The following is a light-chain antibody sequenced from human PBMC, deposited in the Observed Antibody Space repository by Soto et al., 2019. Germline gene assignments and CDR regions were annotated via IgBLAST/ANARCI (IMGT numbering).Light chain of an antibody. Sequence: DIVMTQSPDSLAVSLGERATINCKSSQSVLYSSNNKNYLAWYLQKPGQSPQLLIYTLSYRASGVPDRFSGSGSGTDFTLKISRVEAEDVGVYYCMQRIEFPHTFGQGTRLEIK. CDR1: QSVLYSSNNKNY. V-gene: IGKV2-40*01. CDR2: TLS. J-gene: IGKJ5*01. CDR3: MQRIEFPHT.